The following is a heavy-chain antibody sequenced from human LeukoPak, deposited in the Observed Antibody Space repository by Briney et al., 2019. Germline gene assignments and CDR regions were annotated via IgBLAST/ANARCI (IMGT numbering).Heavy chain of an antibody. Sequence: NTSETLSLTCTVYGGSFSDDCWSWVPQPPGEGLQWIGEINPGGSTNKNPSLQSRLIMSVDTSKNQFSLNLTSVTAADTAVYYCARVHGHNLGTLDYWGQGILVTVTS. CDR2: INPGGST. CDR3: ARVHGHNLGTLDY. CDR1: GGSFSDDC. J-gene: IGHJ4*02. D-gene: IGHD5-24*01. V-gene: IGHV4-34*01.